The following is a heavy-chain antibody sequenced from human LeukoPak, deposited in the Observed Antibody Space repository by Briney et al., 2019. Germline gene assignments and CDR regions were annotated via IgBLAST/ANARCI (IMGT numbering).Heavy chain of an antibody. D-gene: IGHD3-16*02. Sequence: PGGSLRLSCAASGFTFSSYAMSWIRQPPGKGLEWIGEINHSGSTNYNPSLKSRVTISVDTSKNQFSLKLSSVTAADTAVYYCARGGYDYVWGSYRRNWFDPWGQGTLVTVSS. J-gene: IGHJ5*02. CDR3: ARGGYDYVWGSYRRNWFDP. CDR1: GFTFSSYA. CDR2: INHSGST. V-gene: IGHV4-34*01.